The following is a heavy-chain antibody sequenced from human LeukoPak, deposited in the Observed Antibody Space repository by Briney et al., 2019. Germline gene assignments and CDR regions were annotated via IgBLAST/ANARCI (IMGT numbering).Heavy chain of an antibody. CDR1: GYTLTELS. V-gene: IGHV1-24*01. CDR3: ARGGSGWFDAFDI. J-gene: IGHJ3*02. Sequence: GASVKVSCKVSGYTLTELSMHWVRQAPGKGLEWMGGFDPEDGETIYAQKFQGRVTMTEDTSTDTAYMELSRLRSDDTAVYYCARGGSGWFDAFDIWGQGTMVTVSS. D-gene: IGHD6-19*01. CDR2: FDPEDGET.